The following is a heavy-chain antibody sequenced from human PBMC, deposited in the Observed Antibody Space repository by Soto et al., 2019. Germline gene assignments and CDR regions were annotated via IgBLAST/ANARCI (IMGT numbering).Heavy chain of an antibody. CDR1: GGSVTSGDYS. CDR3: ACDYRSGSYRFDF. V-gene: IGHV4-30-2*01. D-gene: IGHD3-10*01. Sequence: QVQLQESGSGLVKPSQTLSLTCGVSGGSVTSGDYSWSWIRQPPGKGLEWIGYIYHSGNTVYNPSLKGRVTISMDRSKNQFSLKLTSVTAADTAVYYCACDYRSGSYRFDFWGQGFLVTVSS. CDR2: IYHSGNT. J-gene: IGHJ4*02.